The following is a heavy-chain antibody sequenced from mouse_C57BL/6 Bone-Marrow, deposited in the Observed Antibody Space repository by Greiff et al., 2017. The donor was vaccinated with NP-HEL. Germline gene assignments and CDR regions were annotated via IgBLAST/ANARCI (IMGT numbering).Heavy chain of an antibody. CDR3: TTPIYDCYLYYFDY. D-gene: IGHD2-3*01. V-gene: IGHV14-4*01. J-gene: IGHJ2*01. Sequence: VQLQQSGAELVRPGASVKLSCTASGFNIKDDYMHWVKQRPEQGLEWIGWIDPENGDTEYASKFQGKATITADTSSNTAYLQLSSLTSEDTAVYYCTTPIYDCYLYYFDYWGQGTTLTVSS. CDR2: IDPENGDT. CDR1: GFNIKDDY.